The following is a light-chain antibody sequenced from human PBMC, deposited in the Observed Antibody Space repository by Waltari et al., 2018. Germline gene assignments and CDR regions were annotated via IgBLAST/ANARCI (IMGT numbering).Light chain of an antibody. CDR3: NSRDSSGNLV. J-gene: IGLJ2*01. CDR1: SLRSYY. V-gene: IGLV3-19*01. CDR2: GKN. Sequence: TVRITCQGDSLRSYYASWYQQKPGQAPVLVIYGKNNRPSGIPDRFSGSSSGNTASLTITGAQAEDVADYYCNSRDSSGNLVFGGGTKLTVL.